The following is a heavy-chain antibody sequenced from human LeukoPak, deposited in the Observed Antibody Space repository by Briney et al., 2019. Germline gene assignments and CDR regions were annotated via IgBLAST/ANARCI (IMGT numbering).Heavy chain of an antibody. V-gene: IGHV1-69*05. CDR1: GGTFSSYA. D-gene: IGHD2/OR15-2a*01. CDR3: ASLSMSPDYYYYYMDV. CDR2: IIPIFGTA. Sequence: SVKVSCKASGGTFSSYAISWVRQAPGQGLEWMGGIIPIFGTANYAQKFQGRVTITTDESTSTAYMGLNSLRSEDTAVYYCASLSMSPDYYYYYMDVWGKGTTVTVSS. J-gene: IGHJ6*03.